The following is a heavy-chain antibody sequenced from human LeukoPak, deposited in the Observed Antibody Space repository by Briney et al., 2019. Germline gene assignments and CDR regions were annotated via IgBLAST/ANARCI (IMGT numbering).Heavy chain of an antibody. CDR3: ARGGDSSSWSPSYYYYYGMDV. Sequence: GGSLRLSCAASGFTFSSYSMNWVRQAPGKGLEWVSSISSSSSYIYYADSVKGRFTISRDNAKNSLYLQMNSLRAEDTAVYYCARGGDSSSWSPSYYYYYGMDVWGQGTTVTVSS. V-gene: IGHV3-21*01. D-gene: IGHD6-13*01. CDR2: ISSSSSYI. CDR1: GFTFSSYS. J-gene: IGHJ6*02.